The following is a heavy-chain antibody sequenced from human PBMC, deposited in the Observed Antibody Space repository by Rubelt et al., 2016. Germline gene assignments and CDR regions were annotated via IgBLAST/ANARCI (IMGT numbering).Heavy chain of an antibody. CDR2: INTNTGNP. V-gene: IGHV7-4-1*02. CDR1: GYTFTSYA. D-gene: IGHD3-10*01. J-gene: IGHJ4*02. Sequence: QVQLVQSGSELKKPGASVKVSCKASGYTFTSYAMNWVRQAPGQGLEWLGWINTNTGNPTSAQGFTGRLVFSLDTCVGAAYLQISSLKAEDTAVYYCARGMRWFGENYWGQGTLVTVSS. CDR3: ARGMRWFGENY.